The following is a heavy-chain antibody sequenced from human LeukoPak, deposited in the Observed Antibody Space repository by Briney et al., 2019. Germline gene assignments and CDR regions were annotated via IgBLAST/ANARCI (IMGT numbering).Heavy chain of an antibody. CDR1: GFTFFSYT. J-gene: IGHJ5*02. V-gene: IGHV4-34*08. Sequence: GSLRLSCAASGFTFFSYTMNWLRQPPGKGLEWIGEISHFGSTDYNPSLKSRVTISVDTSKNQFSLQLTSVTAADTAVYYCAARRNWNDGWGQGTLVIVSS. CDR3: AARRNWNDG. CDR2: ISHFGST.